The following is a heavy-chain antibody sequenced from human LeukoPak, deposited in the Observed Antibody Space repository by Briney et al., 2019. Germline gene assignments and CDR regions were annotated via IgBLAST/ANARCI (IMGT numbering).Heavy chain of an antibody. CDR2: IYYSGST. Sequence: PSETLSLTCTVSGGSISSYYWSWIRQPPGKGLEWIGYIYYSGSTNYNPSLESRVTISVDTSKNQFSLKLSSVTAADTAVYYCARDHYDSNRRFWGFDYWGQGTLVTVSS. CDR3: ARDHYDSNRRFWGFDY. D-gene: IGHD3-22*01. V-gene: IGHV4-59*01. CDR1: GGSISSYY. J-gene: IGHJ4*02.